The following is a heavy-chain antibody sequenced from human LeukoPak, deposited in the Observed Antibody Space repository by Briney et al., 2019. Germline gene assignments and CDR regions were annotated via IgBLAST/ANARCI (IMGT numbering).Heavy chain of an antibody. J-gene: IGHJ6*02. CDR1: GFTFDDYG. Sequence: GGSLRLSCAASGFTFDDYGMSWVRQAPGKGLEWVGRIKSKTDGGTTDYAAPVKGRFTISRDDSKNTLYLQMNSLKTEDTAVYYCTTVFYYDSSGYYGMDVWGQGTTVTVSS. V-gene: IGHV3-15*01. CDR2: IKSKTDGGTT. D-gene: IGHD3-22*01. CDR3: TTVFYYDSSGYYGMDV.